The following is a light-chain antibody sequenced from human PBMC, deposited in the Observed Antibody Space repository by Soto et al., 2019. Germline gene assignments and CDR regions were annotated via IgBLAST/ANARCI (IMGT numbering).Light chain of an antibody. CDR2: DVS. CDR1: SSDIGGYNY. Sequence: QSALTQPASVSGSPGQSITISCTGTSSDIGGYNYVSWYQQNPGKVPKLMIYDVSNRPSGVSNRFSGSKSGNTASLTISGLQAEDEADYYCSSYTSSSTVIFGGGTKQTVL. CDR3: SSYTSSSTVI. J-gene: IGLJ2*01. V-gene: IGLV2-14*03.